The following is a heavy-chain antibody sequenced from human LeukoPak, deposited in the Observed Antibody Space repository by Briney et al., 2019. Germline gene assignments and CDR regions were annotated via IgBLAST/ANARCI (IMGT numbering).Heavy chain of an antibody. CDR2: INPSGGST. J-gene: IGHJ4*02. Sequence: ASVKVPCKASGYTFTSYYMHWVRQAPGQGLEWMGIINPSGGSTSYAQKFQGRVTMTRDTSTSTVYMELSSLRSEDTAVYYCARDSSEVVTASGFDYWGQGTLVTVSS. CDR3: ARDSSEVVTASGFDY. CDR1: GYTFTSYY. V-gene: IGHV1-46*01. D-gene: IGHD2-21*02.